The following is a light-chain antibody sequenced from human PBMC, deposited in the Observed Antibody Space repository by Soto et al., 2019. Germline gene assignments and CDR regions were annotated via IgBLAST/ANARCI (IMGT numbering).Light chain of an antibody. V-gene: IGKV1-5*01. CDR3: QQYNTYSKT. CDR2: DAS. CDR1: QSISNW. J-gene: IGKJ1*01. Sequence: DIQMTQSPSTLSASVGDRLTITCRASQSISNWLAWYQQRPGKAPKLLIFDASSLESGVPPRFSGSGSGTEFTLTISSLQPDDFATYYCQQYNTYSKTFGQGTKVDIK.